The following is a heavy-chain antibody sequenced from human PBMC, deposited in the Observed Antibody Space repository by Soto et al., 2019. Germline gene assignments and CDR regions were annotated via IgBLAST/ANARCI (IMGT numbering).Heavy chain of an antibody. V-gene: IGHV5-51*01. CDR1: GYSFIRYW. Sequence: PGESLKISCKGSGYSFIRYWIGWVLQMPGKGLEWMGIIYPGDSDTRYSPSFQGQVTISADKSISTAYLQWSSLKASDTAMYYCARPLVVAGTPNWFDPWGQGTLVTVSS. J-gene: IGHJ5*02. CDR3: ARPLVVAGTPNWFDP. D-gene: IGHD6-19*01. CDR2: IYPGDSDT.